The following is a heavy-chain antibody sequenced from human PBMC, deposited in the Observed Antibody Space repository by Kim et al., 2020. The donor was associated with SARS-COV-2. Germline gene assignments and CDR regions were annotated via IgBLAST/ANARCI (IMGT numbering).Heavy chain of an antibody. CDR1: GGSISSSSYY. CDR2: IYYSGST. CDR3: ARHPSYSGSYFDY. J-gene: IGHJ4*02. V-gene: IGHV4-39*01. D-gene: IGHD1-26*01. Sequence: SETLSLTCTVSGGSISSSSYYWGWIRQPPGKGLEWIGSIYYSGSTYYNPSLKSRDTISVDTSKNQFSLKLSSVTAADTAVYYCARHPSYSGSYFDYWGQGTLVTVSS.